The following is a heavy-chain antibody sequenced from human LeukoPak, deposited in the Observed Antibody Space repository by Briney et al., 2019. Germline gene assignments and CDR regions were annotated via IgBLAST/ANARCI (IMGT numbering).Heavy chain of an antibody. J-gene: IGHJ4*02. V-gene: IGHV3-21*06. Sequence: GGSLRLSCAPSGFTFSTYSMNWVRQAPGKGLEWVSSISRSSDYISYADSVKGRFSISRDNAKNSLYLQMNSLRAEDTAVYYCARAPERGTVDYWGRGTLVTVSS. D-gene: IGHD1-1*01. CDR3: ARAPERGTVDY. CDR2: ISRSSDYI. CDR1: GFTFSTYS.